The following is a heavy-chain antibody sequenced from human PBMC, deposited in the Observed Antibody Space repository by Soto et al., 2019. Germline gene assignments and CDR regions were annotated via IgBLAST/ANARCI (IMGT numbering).Heavy chain of an antibody. Sequence: SETLSLTCTVSGGSISSGDYYWSWIRQPPGKGLEWIGYIHYSGSTYHNPSLKSRVTISVDTSKNQFSLKLTSVTAADTAVYYCGGAYRDLQELVHYYYSMDVWGQGTTVT. CDR3: GGAYRDLQELVHYYYSMDV. CDR1: GGSISSGDYY. J-gene: IGHJ6*02. V-gene: IGHV4-30-4*01. D-gene: IGHD6-13*01. CDR2: IHYSGST.